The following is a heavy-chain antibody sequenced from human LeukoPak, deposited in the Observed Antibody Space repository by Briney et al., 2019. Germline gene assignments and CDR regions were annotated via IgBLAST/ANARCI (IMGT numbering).Heavy chain of an antibody. J-gene: IGHJ4*02. D-gene: IGHD1-7*01. CDR2: INSDGSST. Sequence: GGSLRLSCAASGFTFSSYWMHWVRQAPGKGLVWVSRINSDGSSTSYADSVKGRFTISRDNAKNSLYLQMNSLRAEDTAVYYCARVAWNYAIDYWGQGTLVTVSS. V-gene: IGHV3-74*01. CDR3: ARVAWNYAIDY. CDR1: GFTFSSYW.